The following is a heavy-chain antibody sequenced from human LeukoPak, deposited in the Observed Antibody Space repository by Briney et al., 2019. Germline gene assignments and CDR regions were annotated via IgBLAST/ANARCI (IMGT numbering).Heavy chain of an antibody. V-gene: IGHV3-23*01. J-gene: IGHJ4*02. CDR1: GFAFSNYA. Sequence: GGSLRLSCAASGFAFSNYAMTWVRQAPGKGLEWVSAISGSGDGPYYADYVKGRFTISRDNSKNTLYLQMNSLRAEDTAVYYCAKVGFYGSGSILGYFDYWGQGTLVTASS. CDR3: AKVGFYGSGSILGYFDY. D-gene: IGHD3-10*01. CDR2: ISGSGDGP.